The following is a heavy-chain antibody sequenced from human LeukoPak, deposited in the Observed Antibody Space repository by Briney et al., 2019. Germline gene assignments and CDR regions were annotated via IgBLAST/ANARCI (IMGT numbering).Heavy chain of an antibody. CDR1: GGTFSNYA. CDR2: IIPIFDTA. J-gene: IGHJ4*02. CDR3: ARDLLGSHTSYSSGAWDY. Sequence: APVKVSCKASGGTFSNYAISWVRQAPGQGLEWMGGIIPIFDTADSAQKFQGRLTITADESTSTAYMELSSLRAEDTAVYYCARDLLGSHTSYSSGAWDYWGQGTLVTVSS. V-gene: IGHV1-69*13. D-gene: IGHD3-9*01.